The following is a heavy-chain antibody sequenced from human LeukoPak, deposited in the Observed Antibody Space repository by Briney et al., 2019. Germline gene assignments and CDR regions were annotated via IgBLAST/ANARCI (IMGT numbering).Heavy chain of an antibody. Sequence: GGSLRLSCAASGFTFSSYWMSWVRQAPGKGLKWVANIKQDGSEKDYVDSVKGRFTISRDNAKNSLYLQMNSLRAEDTAVYYCARERRTNNYYYCMDVWGKGTTVTVCS. CDR3: ARERRTNNYYYCMDV. V-gene: IGHV3-7*01. D-gene: IGHD2-2*01. CDR1: GFTFSSYW. J-gene: IGHJ6*03. CDR2: IKQDGSEK.